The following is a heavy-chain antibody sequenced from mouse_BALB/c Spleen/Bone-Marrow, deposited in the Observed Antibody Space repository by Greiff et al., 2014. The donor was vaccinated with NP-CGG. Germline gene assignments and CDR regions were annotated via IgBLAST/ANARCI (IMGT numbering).Heavy chain of an antibody. CDR3: ARDMVVAFYWYFDV. Sequence: EVKVIESGGGLVQPGGSLRLSCATSGFTFTDYYMSWVRQPPGKALEWLGFIRNKANGYTTEYSASVKGRFTISRDNSQSILYLQMNTLRAEDSATYYCARDMVVAFYWYFDVWGAGTTVTVSS. J-gene: IGHJ1*01. D-gene: IGHD1-1*01. CDR2: IRNKANGYTT. V-gene: IGHV7-3*02. CDR1: GFTFTDYY.